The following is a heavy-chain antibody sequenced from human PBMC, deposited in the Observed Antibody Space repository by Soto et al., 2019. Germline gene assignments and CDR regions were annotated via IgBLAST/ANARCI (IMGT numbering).Heavy chain of an antibody. D-gene: IGHD6-19*01. CDR1: GVSISSFY. Sequence: QLVLQESGPGLVKPSSTLSLTCNVSGVSISSFYWTWIRQPAGGRLEWIGRGYDSGSSPYNPSLKTRITMSLPRARRQFSLRLYSVPAAYTAVYYCAIGVAETDFYPCANLCDLWGQEILVSGSS. CDR2: GYDSGSS. V-gene: IGHV4-4*07. CDR3: AIGVAETDFYPCANLCDL. J-gene: IGHJ5*02.